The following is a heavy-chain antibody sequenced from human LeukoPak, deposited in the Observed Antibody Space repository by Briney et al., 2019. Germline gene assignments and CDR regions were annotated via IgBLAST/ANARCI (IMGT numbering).Heavy chain of an antibody. Sequence: GGSLRLSCSASGFTFSSYAMHWVRQAPGKGLEYVSAISSNGGSTYYADPVKGRFTISRDNSKNTLYLQMSSLRAEDTAVYYCVKDRGIAAAGPLDYWGQGTLVTVSS. CDR2: ISSNGGST. V-gene: IGHV3-64D*06. CDR1: GFTFSSYA. CDR3: VKDRGIAAAGPLDY. D-gene: IGHD6-13*01. J-gene: IGHJ4*02.